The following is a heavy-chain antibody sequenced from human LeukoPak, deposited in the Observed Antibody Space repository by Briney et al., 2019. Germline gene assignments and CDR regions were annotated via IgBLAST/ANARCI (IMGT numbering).Heavy chain of an antibody. CDR1: GYTFTSYG. Sequence: VASVKVSCKASGYTFTSYGISWVRQAPGQGLEWMGWISAYNGNTNYAQKFQGRVTMTRDTSISTAYMELSRLRSDDTAVYYCARVHSSGRWRGGYYFDYWGQGTLVTVSS. V-gene: IGHV1-18*01. J-gene: IGHJ4*02. D-gene: IGHD6-19*01. CDR2: ISAYNGNT. CDR3: ARVHSSGRWRGGYYFDY.